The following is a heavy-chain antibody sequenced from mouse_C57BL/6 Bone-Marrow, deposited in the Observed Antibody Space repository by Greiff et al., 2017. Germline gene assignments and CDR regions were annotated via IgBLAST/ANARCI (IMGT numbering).Heavy chain of an antibody. CDR2: ISSGCSTI. D-gene: IGHD2-3*01. J-gene: IGHJ1*03. Sequence: VMLVVSGGGLVKPGGSLKLSCAASGFTFSDYGMHWVRQAPEKGLEWVAYISSGCSTIYYAVTVKGRFTISRDNAKNTLFLQMTSRRAEDTAMYYCASDGYYFYWYFDVWGTGTTVTVSS. CDR1: GFTFSDYG. V-gene: IGHV5-17*01. CDR3: ASDGYYFYWYFDV.